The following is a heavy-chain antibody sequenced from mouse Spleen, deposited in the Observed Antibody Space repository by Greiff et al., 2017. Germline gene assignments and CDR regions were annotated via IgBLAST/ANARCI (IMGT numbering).Heavy chain of an antibody. CDR2: IDPETGGT. J-gene: IGHJ2*01. CDR1: GYTFTDYE. CDR3: TRGDYGNPPDY. D-gene: IGHD2-1*01. Sequence: VQLQQSGAELVRPGASVTLSCKASGYTFTDYEMHWVKQTPVHGLEWIGAIDPETGGTAYNQKFKGKAILTADKSSSTAYMELRSLTSEDSAVYYCTRGDYGNPPDYWGQGTTLTVSS. V-gene: IGHV1-15*01.